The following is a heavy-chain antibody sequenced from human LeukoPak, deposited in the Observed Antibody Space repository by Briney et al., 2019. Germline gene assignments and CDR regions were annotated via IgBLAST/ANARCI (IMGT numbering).Heavy chain of an antibody. CDR2: IIPIFGTA. V-gene: IGHV1-69*05. CDR3: ARERTTYYYDSSGYPGEG. D-gene: IGHD3-22*01. J-gene: IGHJ4*02. Sequence: SVKVSCKASGGPFSSYAISWVRQAPGQGLEWMGRIIPIFGTANYAQKFQGRVTITTDESTSTAYMELSSLRSEDTAVYYCARERTTYYYDSSGYPGEGWGQGTLVTVSS. CDR1: GGPFSSYA.